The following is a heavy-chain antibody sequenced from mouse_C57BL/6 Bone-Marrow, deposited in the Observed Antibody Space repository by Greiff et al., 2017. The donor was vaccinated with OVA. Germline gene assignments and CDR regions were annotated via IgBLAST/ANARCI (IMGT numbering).Heavy chain of an antibody. J-gene: IGHJ2*01. CDR1: GYTFTSYW. Sequence: QVQLQQPGAELVRPGSSVKLSCKASGYTFTSYWMHWVKQRPIQGLEWIGNIDPSDSETHYNQKFKDKATLTVDTSSSTAYMQLSSLTSEDTAVYYAARRGDLRLRGWYYFDYWGQGTTLTVSS. V-gene: IGHV1-52*01. D-gene: IGHD3-2*02. CDR2: IDPSDSET. CDR3: ARRGDLRLRGWYYFDY.